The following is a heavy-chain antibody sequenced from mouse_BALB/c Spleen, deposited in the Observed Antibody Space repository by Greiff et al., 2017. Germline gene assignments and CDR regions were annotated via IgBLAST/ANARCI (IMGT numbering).Heavy chain of an antibody. J-gene: IGHJ4*01. CDR2: IRNKANGYTT. CDR1: GFTFTDYY. V-gene: IGHV7-3*02. CDR3: ASLYEAMDY. Sequence: EVKVVESGGGLVQPGGSLRLSCATSGFTFTDYYMSWVRQPPGKALEWLGFIRNKANGYTTEYSASVKGRFTISRDNSQSILYLQMNTLRAEDSATYYCASLYEAMDYWGQGTSVTVSS.